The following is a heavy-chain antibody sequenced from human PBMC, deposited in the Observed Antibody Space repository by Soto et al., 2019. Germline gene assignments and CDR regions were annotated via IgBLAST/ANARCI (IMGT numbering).Heavy chain of an antibody. J-gene: IGHJ6*02. CDR2: ISYDGSNK. Sequence: QVQLVESGGGVVQPGRSLRLSCAASGFTFSSYAMHWVRQAPGKGLEWVAVISYDGSNKYYADSVKGRFTISRDNSKNTLYLKMNSLRAEDTAVYYCEREFLAAAGTLSYCYYGGIDVWGQGTTVTVSS. CDR3: EREFLAAAGTLSYCYYGGIDV. CDR1: GFTFSSYA. D-gene: IGHD6-13*01. V-gene: IGHV3-30-3*01.